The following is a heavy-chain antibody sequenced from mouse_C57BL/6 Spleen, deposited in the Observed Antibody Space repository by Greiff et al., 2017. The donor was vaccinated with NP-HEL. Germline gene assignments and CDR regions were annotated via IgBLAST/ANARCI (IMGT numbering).Heavy chain of an antibody. D-gene: IGHD2-4*01. CDR3: ARSGDYDGMDY. J-gene: IGHJ4*01. CDR2: IYPGDGDT. CDR1: GYAFSSSW. V-gene: IGHV1-82*01. Sequence: QVQLQQSGPELVKPGASVKISCKASGYAFSSSWMNWVKQRPGKGLEWIGRIYPGDGDTNYNGKFKGKATLTADKSSSTAYMQLSSLTSEDSAVYFCARSGDYDGMDYWGQGTSVTVSS.